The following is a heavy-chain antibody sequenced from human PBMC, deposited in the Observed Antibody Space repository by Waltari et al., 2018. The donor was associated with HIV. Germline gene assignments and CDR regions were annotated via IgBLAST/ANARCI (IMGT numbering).Heavy chain of an antibody. CDR3: ARARDYYDSSGRGAFDI. Sequence: QVQLVQSGAEVKKPGASVTVSCKASGYTFTSYGISWGRRAPGQGLEWMGWISAYNGNTNYAQKLQGRVTMTTDTSTSTAYMELRSLRSDDTAVYYCARARDYYDSSGRGAFDIWGQGTMVTVSS. V-gene: IGHV1-18*01. CDR2: ISAYNGNT. J-gene: IGHJ3*02. CDR1: GYTFTSYG. D-gene: IGHD3-22*01.